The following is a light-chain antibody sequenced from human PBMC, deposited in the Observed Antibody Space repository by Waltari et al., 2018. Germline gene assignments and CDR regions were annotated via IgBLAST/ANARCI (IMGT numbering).Light chain of an antibody. CDR2: AAS. Sequence: IQLTQSPSSLSASVGDRVTITCRASQGVNVYLAWYQQKPGKAPKLLIYAASTLQSGVSSRFSGSGSGTDFTLTINSLQPEDFAVYHCQHFHNWPLYTFGQGTRLEIK. V-gene: IGKV1-9*01. CDR1: QGVNVY. CDR3: QHFHNWPLYT. J-gene: IGKJ2*01.